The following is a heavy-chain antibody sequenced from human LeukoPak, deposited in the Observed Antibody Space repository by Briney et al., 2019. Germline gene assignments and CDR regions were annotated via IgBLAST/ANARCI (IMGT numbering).Heavy chain of an antibody. J-gene: IGHJ4*02. CDR2: ISAYNGNT. Sequence: ASVEVSCKASGYTFTSYGISWVRQAPGQGLEWMGWISAYNGNTNYAQKLQGRVTMTTDTSTSTACMELRSLRSDDTAVYYCARLESGYDYGPVDYWGQGTLVTVSS. CDR1: GYTFTSYG. D-gene: IGHD5-12*01. V-gene: IGHV1-18*04. CDR3: ARLESGYDYGPVDY.